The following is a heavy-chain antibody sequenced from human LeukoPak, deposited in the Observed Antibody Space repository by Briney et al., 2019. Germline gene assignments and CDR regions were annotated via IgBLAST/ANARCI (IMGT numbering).Heavy chain of an antibody. CDR3: ARHGVTLVRVYYFDY. V-gene: IGHV4-39*01. Sequence: PSETLSLTCTVSGGSISSSSYYWAWIRQPPGKGLEWIGSIYYSGSTYYNPSLKSRVTISVDTSKTQFSLKLSSVTAADTAVYYCARHGVTLVRVYYFDYWGQGTLVTVSS. J-gene: IGHJ4*02. CDR1: GGSISSSSYY. CDR2: IYYSGST. D-gene: IGHD3-10*01.